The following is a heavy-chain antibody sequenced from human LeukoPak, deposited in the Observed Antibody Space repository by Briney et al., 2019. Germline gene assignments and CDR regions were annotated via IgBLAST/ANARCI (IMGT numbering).Heavy chain of an antibody. CDR2: ISYDGSNK. V-gene: IGHV3-30*03. J-gene: IGHJ4*02. CDR1: GFTFSSYG. D-gene: IGHD3-22*01. CDR3: TRDLSGHYSIDY. Sequence: PGGSLRLSCAASGFTFSSYGMHWVRQAPGKGLEWVAVISYDGSNKYYADSVKGRFTISRDNSKNTLYLQMNSLRPEDTAVYYCTRDLSGHYSIDYWGQGTLVTVSS.